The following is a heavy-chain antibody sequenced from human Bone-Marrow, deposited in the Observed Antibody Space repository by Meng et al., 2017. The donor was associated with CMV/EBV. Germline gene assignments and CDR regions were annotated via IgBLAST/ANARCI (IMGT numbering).Heavy chain of an antibody. Sequence: ETLSLTCAASGFTLSNNYMSWVRQSPGKGLEWLSVIYVGGNTYSADSLRGRFTISRDHSKNALYLQMNSLTVDDTAVYYCARGGVRGPYYEFGIDVWGHGTTVTVSS. V-gene: IGHV3-53*01. CDR1: GFTLSNNY. D-gene: IGHD3-10*01. J-gene: IGHJ6*02. CDR2: IYVGGNT. CDR3: ARGGVRGPYYEFGIDV.